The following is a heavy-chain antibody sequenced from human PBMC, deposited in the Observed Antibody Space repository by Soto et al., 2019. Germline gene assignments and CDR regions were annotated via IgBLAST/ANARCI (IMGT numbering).Heavy chain of an antibody. J-gene: IGHJ4*02. Sequence: QVQLVQSGAEVKKPGSSVKVSCKASGGTFSSYAISWVRQAPGQGLELMGGIIPIFGTANYAQKFQGRVTITADEYTSTAYMELSSLRSEDTAVYYCARGQCISTSCPFDYWGQGTLVTVSS. D-gene: IGHD2-2*01. V-gene: IGHV1-69*12. CDR1: GGTFSSYA. CDR2: IIPIFGTA. CDR3: ARGQCISTSCPFDY.